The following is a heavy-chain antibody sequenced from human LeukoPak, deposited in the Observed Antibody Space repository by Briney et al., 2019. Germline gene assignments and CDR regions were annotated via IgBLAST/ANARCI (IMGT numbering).Heavy chain of an antibody. V-gene: IGHV1-69*06. CDR3: ARFRVDGPGARYYFDY. CDR1: GGTFSSYA. D-gene: IGHD5-12*01. CDR2: SMPIFGSA. J-gene: IGHJ4*02. Sequence: SVNVSCKASGGTFSSYAIIWVLQAPGQRHEGRGGSMPIFGSANYPQQFQRRVTITANKSRSTAYMQLRSLRSQDTAVYYCARFRVDGPGARYYFDYWGQGTLVTVSS.